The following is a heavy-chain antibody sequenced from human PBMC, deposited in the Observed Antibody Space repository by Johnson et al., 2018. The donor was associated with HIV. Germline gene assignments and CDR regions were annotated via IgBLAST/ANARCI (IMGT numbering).Heavy chain of an antibody. D-gene: IGHD2/OR15-2a*01. CDR1: GLTCRSYW. V-gene: IGHV3-7*03. CDR2: IKQDGSEK. CDR3: AGVNIALDI. J-gene: IGHJ3*02. Sequence: VQLVESGGGVVQPGRSLRLSCEASGLTCRSYWMSWVRQAPGKGREWVANIKQDGSEKYYVDPVKGHFNISRDNAKNSLYLQMNSLRAEDTAVYYCAGVNIALDIWGQGTIVAGSS.